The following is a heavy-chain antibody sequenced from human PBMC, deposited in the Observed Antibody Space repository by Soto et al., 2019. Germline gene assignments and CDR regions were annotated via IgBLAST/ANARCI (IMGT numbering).Heavy chain of an antibody. CDR1: GGTFSSYA. J-gene: IGHJ5*02. CDR3: ARGNWRYCSSTSCFRWFDP. CDR2: IIPIFGTA. Sequence: SVKVSCKASGGTFSSYAISWVRQAPGQGLEWMGGIIPIFGTANYAQKFQGRVTITADESTSTAYMELSSLRSEDTAVYYCARGNWRYCSSTSCFRWFDPWGQGTLVTVSS. D-gene: IGHD2-2*01. V-gene: IGHV1-69*13.